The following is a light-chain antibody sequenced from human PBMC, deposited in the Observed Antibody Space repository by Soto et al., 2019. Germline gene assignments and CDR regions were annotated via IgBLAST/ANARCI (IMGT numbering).Light chain of an antibody. CDR2: DAS. CDR3: QRRDWPLA. Sequence: EIVLTQSPATLSLSPGERATLSCRASQSISSPLTWYQQKPGQAPRLLIYDASNRATDIPARFSGSGSGTDFTLTISSLEPEDFAVYYCQRRDWPLAFGGGTKVEIK. V-gene: IGKV3-11*01. J-gene: IGKJ4*01. CDR1: QSISSP.